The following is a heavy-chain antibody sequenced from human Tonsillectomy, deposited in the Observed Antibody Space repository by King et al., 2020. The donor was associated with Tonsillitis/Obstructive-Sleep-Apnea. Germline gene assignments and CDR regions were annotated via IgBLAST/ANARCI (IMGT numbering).Heavy chain of an antibody. Sequence: VQLVESGGASVGPEGSLRLSCVASGFTFRDAWMSWVRQAPGKGLEWLGRIKSKRDGGTTDYASPVIGRFTISRDDSKNTVYLQMNSLITEDTAVYSCTTDPRYWGQGTLVTVSS. CDR2: IKSKRDGGTT. J-gene: IGHJ1*01. D-gene: IGHD1-14*01. V-gene: IGHV3-15*02. CDR3: TTDPRY. CDR1: GFTFRDAW.